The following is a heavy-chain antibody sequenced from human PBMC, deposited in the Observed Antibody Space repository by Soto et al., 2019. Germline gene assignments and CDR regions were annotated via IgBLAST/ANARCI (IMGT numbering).Heavy chain of an antibody. V-gene: IGHV4-31*01. D-gene: IGHD4-17*01. CDR2: IYYSGST. CDR1: GGSFSSGSYC. Sequence: QVQLQESGPGLVKPSQTLSLTCTVSGGSFSSGSYCWSWIRQHPGKGLEWIGYIYYSGSTYYNPSLKSPVTMSADTSKNQFSLKLSSVTAADTAVYYCAVAMTTVPTSDYWGQGTLVTVSS. CDR3: AVAMTTVPTSDY. J-gene: IGHJ4*02.